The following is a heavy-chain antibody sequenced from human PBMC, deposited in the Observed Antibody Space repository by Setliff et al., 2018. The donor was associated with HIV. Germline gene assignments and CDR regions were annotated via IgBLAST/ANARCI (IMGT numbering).Heavy chain of an antibody. CDR3: SRSGVPPYYYYGMDV. CDR1: GYTFTTYG. V-gene: IGHV1-18*04. CDR2: INSYNGNT. D-gene: IGHD3-10*01. J-gene: IGHJ6*02. Sequence: WASVKVSCKASGYTFTTYGANWVRQAPGQGLEWMGWINSYNGNTKFAQKFQGRVTMTTDTSTTTAFMELRSLKADDTGIYYCSRSGVPPYYYYGMDVWGQGTTVTVSS.